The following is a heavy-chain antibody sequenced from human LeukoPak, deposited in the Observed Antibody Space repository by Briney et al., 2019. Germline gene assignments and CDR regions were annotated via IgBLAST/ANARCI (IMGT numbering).Heavy chain of an antibody. CDR3: AKDYGYSSSWYDY. CDR1: GFTFDDYG. V-gene: IGHV3-9*01. J-gene: IGHJ4*02. Sequence: GGSLRLSCEASGFTFDDYGMHWVRQAPGKGLEWVSTISWNSASVGYVDSVKGRFTISRDNARKTLYLQMNSLRPEDTALYYCAKDYGYSSSWYDYWGQGTLVTVSS. CDR2: ISWNSASV. D-gene: IGHD6-13*01.